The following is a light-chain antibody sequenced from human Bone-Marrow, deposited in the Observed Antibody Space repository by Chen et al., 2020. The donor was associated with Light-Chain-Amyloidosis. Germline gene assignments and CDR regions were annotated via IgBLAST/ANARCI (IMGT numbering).Light chain of an antibody. Sequence: SFVLTQPPSVSVTTGQTAWITCGGDDIESKSVHWYQQKPGQAPVLVVYDDSERPSGIPGRFSGFDSGNTATVTISRVEAGDEAVYYCQVWDSGSNHWMFGGGTKLTVL. CDR3: QVWDSGSNHWM. CDR2: DDS. J-gene: IGLJ3*02. CDR1: DIESKS. V-gene: IGLV3-21*02.